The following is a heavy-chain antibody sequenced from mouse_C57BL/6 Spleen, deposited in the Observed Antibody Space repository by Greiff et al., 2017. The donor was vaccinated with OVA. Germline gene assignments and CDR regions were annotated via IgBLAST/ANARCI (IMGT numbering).Heavy chain of an antibody. D-gene: IGHD1-1*01. CDR3: ARSHYYGSSYYAVDY. Sequence: QVQLQQSGPELVKPGASVKISCKASGYAFSSSWMNWVKQRPGKGLEWIGRIYPGDGDTNYTGKFKGKATLTADKSSSTAYMQLSSLTSEDSAVYVCARSHYYGSSYYAVDYWGQGTSVTVSS. J-gene: IGHJ4*01. CDR2: IYPGDGDT. V-gene: IGHV1-82*01. CDR1: GYAFSSSW.